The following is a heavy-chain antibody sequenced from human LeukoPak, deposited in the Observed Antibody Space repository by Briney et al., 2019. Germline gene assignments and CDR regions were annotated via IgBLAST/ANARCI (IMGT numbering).Heavy chain of an antibody. V-gene: IGHV1-69*06. CDR3: ARGYDFWSGYPL. D-gene: IGHD3-3*01. Sequence: SVKVSCKASGGTFSSYAISWVRQAPGQGLEWMGGIIPIFGTANYAQKFQGRVTITADKSTSTAYMELSSLRSEDTAVYYCARGYDFWSGYPLWGQGTLVTVSS. CDR2: IIPIFGTA. CDR1: GGTFSSYA. J-gene: IGHJ4*02.